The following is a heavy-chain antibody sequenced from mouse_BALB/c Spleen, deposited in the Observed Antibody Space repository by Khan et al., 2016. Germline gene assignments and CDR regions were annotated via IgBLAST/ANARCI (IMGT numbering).Heavy chain of an antibody. Sequence: EVQLVETGGGLVQPKGSLKLSCAASGFTFNTNAMNWVRQAPGKGLEWVARIRSKSNNYATYYADSVKDRFTISRKDSQSMLYLQMNNLKTEDTAMYYCGRSLLRRDYAMDYWGQGTSVTVSS. CDR2: IRSKSNNYAT. J-gene: IGHJ4*01. CDR3: GRSLLRRDYAMDY. V-gene: IGHV10S3*01. CDR1: GFTFNTNA. D-gene: IGHD1-2*01.